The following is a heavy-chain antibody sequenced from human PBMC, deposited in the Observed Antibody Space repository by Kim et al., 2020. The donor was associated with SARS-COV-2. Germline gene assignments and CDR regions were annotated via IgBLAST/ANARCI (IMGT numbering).Heavy chain of an antibody. D-gene: IGHD2-2*01. J-gene: IGHJ4*02. V-gene: IGHV3-30*02. CDR3: AKDVRTEAAALEY. Sequence: YGDSVKGRFTISRDNSKNTLFLQMNSLRAEDTAVYYCAKDVRTEAAALEYWGQGALVTVSS.